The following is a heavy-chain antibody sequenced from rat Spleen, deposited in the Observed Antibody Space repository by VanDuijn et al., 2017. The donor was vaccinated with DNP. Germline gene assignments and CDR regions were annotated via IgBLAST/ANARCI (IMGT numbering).Heavy chain of an antibody. J-gene: IGHJ4*01. CDR2: ISYSDST. Sequence: EVQLQESGPGLVKPSQSLSLTCSVTGYSITSNYWAWIRKFPGNKMEYIGHISYSDSTNYNPSLKSRFSITRDTSKNQFFLQLNSVTTEDTATYYCARHLLTTEGMDYVMDAWGQGASVTVSS. V-gene: IGHV3-1*01. CDR3: ARHLLTTEGMDYVMDA. CDR1: GYSITSNY. D-gene: IGHD1-11*01.